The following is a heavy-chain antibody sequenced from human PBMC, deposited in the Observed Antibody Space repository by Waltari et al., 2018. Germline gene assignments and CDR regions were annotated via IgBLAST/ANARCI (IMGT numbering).Heavy chain of an antibody. V-gene: IGHV3-53*01. CDR1: GFTVRTNF. J-gene: IGHJ5*02. Sequence: EVQLVESGGNLIQPGGSLRLSCAASGFTVRTNFISWVRQAPGKGLEWVSMIYSGGNTYYAGSVKGRCTISRDKYKNMVYLEMNSLRAEDTAVYYCAKQSPSYTRGWYPLESWGPGTLVTVSP. D-gene: IGHD6-19*01. CDR3: AKQSPSYTRGWYPLES. CDR2: IYSGGNT.